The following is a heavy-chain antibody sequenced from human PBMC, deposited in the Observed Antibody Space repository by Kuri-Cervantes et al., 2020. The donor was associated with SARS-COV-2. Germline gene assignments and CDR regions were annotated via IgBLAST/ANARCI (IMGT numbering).Heavy chain of an antibody. Sequence: SETLSLTCTVSGYSISSGYYWGWIRQPPGKGLEWIGSIYHRGSTYYNPSLKSRVTISVDTSKNQFSLKLSSVTAADTAVYYCARVGRAGPFDYWGQGTLVTVSS. D-gene: IGHD6-13*01. CDR1: GYSISSGYY. V-gene: IGHV4-38-2*02. CDR2: IYHRGST. J-gene: IGHJ4*02. CDR3: ARVGRAGPFDY.